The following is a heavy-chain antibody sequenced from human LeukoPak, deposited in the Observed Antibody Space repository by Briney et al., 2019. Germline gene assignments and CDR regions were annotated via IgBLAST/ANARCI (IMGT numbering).Heavy chain of an antibody. CDR3: AKSPAGDAFDV. J-gene: IGHJ3*01. CDR1: GASLNYNNYY. Sequence: PSETLSLTCSVSGASLNYNNYYWGWIRPSPGQGLEWIASIYDGGATYYNPSLKSRVDIFVDTSKNQFSLSLRSVTAADTAVYYCAKSPAGDAFDVWGQGTMVTVSS. V-gene: IGHV4-39*01. D-gene: IGHD3-10*01. CDR2: IYDGGAT.